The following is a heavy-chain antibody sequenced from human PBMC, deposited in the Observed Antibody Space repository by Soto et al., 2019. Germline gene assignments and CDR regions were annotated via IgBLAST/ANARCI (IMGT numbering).Heavy chain of an antibody. V-gene: IGHV4-59*01. CDR3: ARARIGGWNYNYYMDV. D-gene: IGHD2-15*01. J-gene: IGHJ6*03. CDR2: IYYSGST. CDR1: GGSISSYY. Sequence: SETLSLTCTVSGGSISSYYWSWIRQPPGKGLEWIGYIYYSGSTNYNPSLKSRVTISVDTSKNQFSLKLSSVTAADTAVYYCARARIGGWNYNYYMDVWGKGTTVTVSS.